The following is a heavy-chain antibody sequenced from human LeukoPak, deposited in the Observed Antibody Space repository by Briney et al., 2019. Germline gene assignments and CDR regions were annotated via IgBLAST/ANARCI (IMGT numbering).Heavy chain of an antibody. CDR3: ARDQYSSGWFDPVDY. CDR2: ISSSSSYI. D-gene: IGHD6-19*01. CDR1: GFTFSSYS. J-gene: IGHJ4*02. Sequence: GGSLRLSCAASGFTFSSYSMNWVRQAPGKGLEWVSSISSSSSYIYYADSVKGRFTISRDNAKNSLYLQMNSLRAEDTAVYYCARDQYSSGWFDPVDYWGQGTLVTGSS. V-gene: IGHV3-21*01.